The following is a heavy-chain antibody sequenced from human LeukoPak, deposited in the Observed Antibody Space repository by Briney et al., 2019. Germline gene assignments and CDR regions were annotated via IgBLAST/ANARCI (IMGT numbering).Heavy chain of an antibody. CDR2: IHSGGST. Sequence: GGSLRLSCAASGFTVSSNYMSWVRQAPGKGLEWVSVIHSGGSTYYADSVKGRFTISRDNSKNTLYLQMNSLRAEDTAVYYCARARRDTAMAPPEDVWGQGTTVTVSS. CDR1: GFTVSSNY. J-gene: IGHJ6*02. V-gene: IGHV3-66*01. CDR3: ARARRDTAMAPPEDV. D-gene: IGHD5-18*01.